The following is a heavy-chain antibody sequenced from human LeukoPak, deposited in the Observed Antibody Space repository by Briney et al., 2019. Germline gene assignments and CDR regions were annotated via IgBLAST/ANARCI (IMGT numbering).Heavy chain of an antibody. D-gene: IGHD2-15*01. CDR2: INPNSGGT. J-gene: IGHJ5*02. CDR3: ARPVVAAAPNWFDP. V-gene: IGHV1-2*02. Sequence: ASVKVSCKASGYTFTGYYMHWVRQAPGQGLEWMGWINPNSGGTNYAQKFQGRVTMTRDTSISTAYMELSRQRSDDTAVYYCARPVVAAAPNWFDPWGQGTLVTVSS. CDR1: GYTFTGYY.